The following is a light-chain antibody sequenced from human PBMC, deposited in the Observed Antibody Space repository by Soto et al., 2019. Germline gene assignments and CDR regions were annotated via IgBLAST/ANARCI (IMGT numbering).Light chain of an antibody. Sequence: QSALTQPPSASGSPGQSVTISCTGTSSDVGGYNYVSWYQHHPGKAPKLMIYEVSKRPSGVPDRFSGSKTGNTASLTVSGLQAEDEADYYCSSYAGSNKFVLFGGGTKLTVL. CDR3: SSYAGSNKFVL. V-gene: IGLV2-8*01. CDR1: SSDVGGYNY. J-gene: IGLJ2*01. CDR2: EVS.